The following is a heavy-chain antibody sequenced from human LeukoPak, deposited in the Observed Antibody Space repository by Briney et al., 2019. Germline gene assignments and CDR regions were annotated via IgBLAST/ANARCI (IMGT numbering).Heavy chain of an antibody. Sequence: SETLSLTCTVSGGSMYSGGYYWGWISQPPGKGLEWIGSIYYSGSTYYIPSLKSRVTISIDTSKNQFSMRLNSVTAADTAEYYCARHAGGTSNFDSWGQGTQVTVSS. CDR3: ARHAGGTSNFDS. V-gene: IGHV4-39*07. CDR1: GGSMYSGGYY. J-gene: IGHJ5*01. D-gene: IGHD1-14*01. CDR2: IYYSGST.